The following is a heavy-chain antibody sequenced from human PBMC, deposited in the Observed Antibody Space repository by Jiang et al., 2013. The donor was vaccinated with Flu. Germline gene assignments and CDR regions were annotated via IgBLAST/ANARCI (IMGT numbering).Heavy chain of an antibody. CDR2: IYYSGST. J-gene: IGHJ4*02. D-gene: IGHD3-10*01. Sequence: ETLSLTCTVSGGSISSYYWSWIRQPPGKGLEWIGYIYYSGSTNYNPSLKSRVTISVDTSKNQFSLKLSSVTAADTAVYYCARMGADRKGWFGELSHFDYWGQGTLVTVSS. CDR1: GGSISSYY. CDR3: ARMGADRKGWFGELSHFDY. V-gene: IGHV4-59*01.